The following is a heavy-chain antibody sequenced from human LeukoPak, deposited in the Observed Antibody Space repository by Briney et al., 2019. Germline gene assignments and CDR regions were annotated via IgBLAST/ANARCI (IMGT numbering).Heavy chain of an antibody. V-gene: IGHV3-74*01. CDR3: ARQENTAAGFDY. CDR1: GLTFSSYW. D-gene: IGHD6-13*01. J-gene: IGHJ4*02. CDR2: IKGDGSST. Sequence: GGSLRLSCAGSGLTFSSYWMHWVRQAPGKGLVWVSRIKGDGSSTSYADSVKGRFTISRDNTKNTLYLQMNSLRAEDTAVYYCARQENTAAGFDYWGQGTLVTVSS.